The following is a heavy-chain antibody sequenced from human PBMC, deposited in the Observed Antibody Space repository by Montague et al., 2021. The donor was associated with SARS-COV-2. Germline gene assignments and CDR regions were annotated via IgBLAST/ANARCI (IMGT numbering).Heavy chain of an antibody. CDR1: GGSIITGSNFY. Sequence: TRSLTCAVSGGSIITGSNFYWGWIRQPAGKGLEWIGRIHSSGGTNYNPSPKSRPTMSVDSSANQFSLKLTSVTAADTAVYYCARDYYDSTGLNWFDPWGQGLLVTVSS. D-gene: IGHD3-22*01. J-gene: IGHJ5*02. CDR2: IHSSGGT. V-gene: IGHV4-61*02. CDR3: ARDYYDSTGLNWFDP.